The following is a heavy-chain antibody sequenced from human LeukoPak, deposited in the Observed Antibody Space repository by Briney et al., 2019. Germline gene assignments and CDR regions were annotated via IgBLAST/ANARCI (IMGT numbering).Heavy chain of an antibody. D-gene: IGHD2-2*01. V-gene: IGHV4-59*08. CDR3: ARLAPYCSSTSCYASYYFDY. Sequence: SETLSLTCTVSGGSISSYYWSWIRQPPGKGLEWIWYIYYSGSTNYNPSLKSRVTISVDTSKNQFSLKLSSVTAADTAVYYCARLAPYCSSTSCYASYYFDYWGQGTLVTVSS. J-gene: IGHJ4*02. CDR1: GGSISSYY. CDR2: IYYSGST.